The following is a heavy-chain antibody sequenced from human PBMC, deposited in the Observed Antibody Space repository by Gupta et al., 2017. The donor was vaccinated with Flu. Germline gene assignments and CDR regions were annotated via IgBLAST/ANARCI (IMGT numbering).Heavy chain of an antibody. V-gene: IGHV3-7*01. Sequence: QAPGKGLEWVANIKRDGSEKYYVDSVKGRFTISRDNAKNSLYLQMNSLRAEDTAVYYCSREPEEQWLKRYFDYWGREPWSPSPQ. D-gene: IGHD6-19*01. CDR2: IKRDGSEK. CDR3: SREPEEQWLKRYFDY. J-gene: IGHJ4*02.